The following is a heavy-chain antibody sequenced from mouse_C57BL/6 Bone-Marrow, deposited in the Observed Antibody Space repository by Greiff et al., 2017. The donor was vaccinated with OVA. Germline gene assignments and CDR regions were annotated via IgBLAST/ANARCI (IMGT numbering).Heavy chain of an antibody. V-gene: IGHV5-15*04. Sequence: DVHLVESGGGLVQPGGSLKLSCAASGFTFSDYGMAWVRQAPRKGPEWVAFISNLAYSIYYADTVTGRFTISRENAKNTLYLEMSSLRSEDTAMYYCARRDYYGSPFAYWGQGTLVTVSA. J-gene: IGHJ3*01. CDR3: ARRDYYGSPFAY. D-gene: IGHD1-1*01. CDR1: GFTFSDYG. CDR2: ISNLAYSI.